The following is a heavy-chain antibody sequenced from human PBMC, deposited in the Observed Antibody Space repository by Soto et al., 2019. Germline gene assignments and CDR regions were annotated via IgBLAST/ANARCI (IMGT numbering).Heavy chain of an antibody. D-gene: IGHD1-26*01. CDR2: ISWNSGSI. CDR1: GFTFDDYA. V-gene: IGHV3-9*01. J-gene: IGHJ5*02. Sequence: EVQLVESGGGLVQPGRSLRLSCAASGFTFDDYAMHWVRQAPGKGLEWVSGISWNSGSIGYADSVKGRFTISRDNAKNSLYLQVNSLRAEDTALYYCAVVTGDNWFDPWGQGTLVTVSS. CDR3: AVVTGDNWFDP.